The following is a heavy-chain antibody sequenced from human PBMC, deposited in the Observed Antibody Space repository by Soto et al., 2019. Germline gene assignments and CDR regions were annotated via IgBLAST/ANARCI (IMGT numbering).Heavy chain of an antibody. J-gene: IGHJ3*02. D-gene: IGHD5-12*01. CDR2: IYYSGST. Sequence: PSETLSLTCTVSGGSISGYYWSWIRQPPGKGLEWIGYIYYSGSTNYNPSLKSRVTISVDTSKNQFSLKLSSVTAADTAVYYCARSSGYDSDAFDIWGQGTMVTVSS. CDR3: ARSSGYDSDAFDI. CDR1: GGSISGYY. V-gene: IGHV4-59*01.